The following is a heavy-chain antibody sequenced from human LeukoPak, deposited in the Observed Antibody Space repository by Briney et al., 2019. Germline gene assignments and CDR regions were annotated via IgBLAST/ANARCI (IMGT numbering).Heavy chain of an antibody. CDR3: ARDPPIAAAGTEDY. Sequence: PGGSLRLSCAASGFTFDDYGMSWVRQAPGKGLEWVSGINWNGGRTGYADSVKGRFTISRDNAKNSLYLQMNSLRAEDTALYYCARDPPIAAAGTEDYWGQGTLVTVSS. V-gene: IGHV3-20*04. D-gene: IGHD6-13*01. CDR1: GFTFDDYG. J-gene: IGHJ4*02. CDR2: INWNGGRT.